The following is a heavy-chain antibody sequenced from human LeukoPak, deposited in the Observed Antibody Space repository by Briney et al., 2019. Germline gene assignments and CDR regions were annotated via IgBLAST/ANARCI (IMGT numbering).Heavy chain of an antibody. D-gene: IGHD3-3*01. CDR3: ARERQNKDFWSGGDY. J-gene: IGHJ4*02. V-gene: IGHV3-48*04. Sequence: PTGGSLTLSCAASGFNFSIYSMNWVRQAPGKGLEWVSYITRSSTTIYYADSVKGRFTISRDNAKNSLYLQMNTLRPEDTAVYYCARERQNKDFWSGGDYWGQGTLVTVSS. CDR1: GFNFSIYS. CDR2: ITRSSTTI.